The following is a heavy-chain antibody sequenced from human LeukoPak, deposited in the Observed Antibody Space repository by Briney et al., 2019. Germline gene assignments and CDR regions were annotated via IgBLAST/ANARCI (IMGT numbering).Heavy chain of an antibody. CDR2: ISYDGSNK. V-gene: IGHV3-30-3*01. J-gene: IGHJ3*02. CDR3: ARDPPYYSSSWYDAFDI. CDR1: GFTFSSYA. Sequence: GRSLRLSCAASGFTFSSYAMRWVRQAPGKGLEWVAVISYDGSNKYYADSVKGRFTISRDNAKNTLYLQMNSLRAEDTAVYYCARDPPYYSSSWYDAFDIWGQGTMVTVSS. D-gene: IGHD6-13*01.